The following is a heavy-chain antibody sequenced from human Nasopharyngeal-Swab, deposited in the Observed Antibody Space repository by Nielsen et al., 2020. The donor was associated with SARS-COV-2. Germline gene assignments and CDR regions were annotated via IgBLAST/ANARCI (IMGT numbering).Heavy chain of an antibody. D-gene: IGHD3-22*01. V-gene: IGHV3-30*18. J-gene: IGHJ6*02. CDR3: AKDYIITVITPIHFAVDV. Sequence: GGSLRLSCAASGFTFSNYGMHWVRQAPGKGLEWVAVISYDGSNTYYADSVKGRFTISRDNSENTVYLQMNSLRVDDTAMYYCAKDYIITVITPIHFAVDVWGQGTTVTVSS. CDR2: ISYDGSNT. CDR1: GFTFSNYG.